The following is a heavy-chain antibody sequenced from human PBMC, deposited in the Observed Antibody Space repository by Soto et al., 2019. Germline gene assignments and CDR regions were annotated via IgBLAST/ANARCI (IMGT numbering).Heavy chain of an antibody. J-gene: IGHJ3*02. D-gene: IGHD6-19*01. CDR1: GGSFSGYY. V-gene: IGHV4-34*01. Sequence: PSETLSLTCAVYGGSFSGYYWSWIRQPPGKGLEWIGEINHSGSTNYNPPLKSRVTISVDTSKNQFSLKLSSVTAADTAVYYCARLGIAVWLENLDAFDIWGQGTMVTVSS. CDR2: INHSGST. CDR3: ARLGIAVWLENLDAFDI.